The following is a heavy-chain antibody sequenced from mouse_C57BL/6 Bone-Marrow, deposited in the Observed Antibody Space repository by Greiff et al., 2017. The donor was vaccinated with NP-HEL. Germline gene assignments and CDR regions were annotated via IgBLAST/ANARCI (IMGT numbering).Heavy chain of an antibody. V-gene: IGHV1-22*01. Sequence: VQLQQSGPELVKPGASVKMSCKASGYTFTDYNMHWVKQSHGKSLEWIGYINPNNGGTSYNQKFKGKATLTVNKSSSTAYMELRSLTSEDSAVYYCARMMWDGYSYAMDYWGQGTSVTVSS. J-gene: IGHJ4*01. CDR3: ARMMWDGYSYAMDY. D-gene: IGHD2-3*01. CDR1: GYTFTDYN. CDR2: INPNNGGT.